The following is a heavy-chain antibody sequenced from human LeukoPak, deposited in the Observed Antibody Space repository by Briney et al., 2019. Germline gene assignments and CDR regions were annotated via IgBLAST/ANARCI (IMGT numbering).Heavy chain of an antibody. J-gene: IGHJ4*02. V-gene: IGHV1-24*01. CDR1: GYTLTELS. Sequence: ASVKVSCKVSGYTLTELSMHWVRQAPGKGLEWMGGFDPEDGETIYAQKFQGRVTMTEDASTDTAYMELSSLRSEDTAVYYCATGTTYGDHFDYWGQGTLVTVSS. D-gene: IGHD4-17*01. CDR3: ATGTTYGDHFDY. CDR2: FDPEDGET.